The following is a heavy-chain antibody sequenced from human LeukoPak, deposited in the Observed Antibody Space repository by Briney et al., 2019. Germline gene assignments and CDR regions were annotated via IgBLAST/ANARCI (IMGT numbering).Heavy chain of an antibody. V-gene: IGHV1-2*02. J-gene: IGHJ4*02. CDR2: INPNSGGT. D-gene: IGHD6-13*01. CDR3: ARDTAAFDY. Sequence: ASVKVSCKASGDTFTGYYMHWVRQAPGQGLEWMGWINPNSGGTNYAQEFQGRVTMTRDTSISTAYMELSRLRSDDTAVYYCARDTAAFDYWGQGTLVTVSS. CDR1: GDTFTGYY.